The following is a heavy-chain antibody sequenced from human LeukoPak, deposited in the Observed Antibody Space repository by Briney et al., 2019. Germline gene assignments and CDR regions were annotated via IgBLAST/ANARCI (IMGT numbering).Heavy chain of an antibody. Sequence: PGGSLRLSCVGSGFTVSDNYMNWVRQTPGKGLEWVSVIYTTEQTYYADSVKGRFTISRNNSKNTVYLQMNSLRAEDTAVYYCANLRGANRMVAHFDYWGQGTLVTVSS. V-gene: IGHV3-53*01. J-gene: IGHJ4*02. CDR2: IYTTEQT. D-gene: IGHD1-14*01. CDR3: ANLRGANRMVAHFDY. CDR1: GFTVSDNY.